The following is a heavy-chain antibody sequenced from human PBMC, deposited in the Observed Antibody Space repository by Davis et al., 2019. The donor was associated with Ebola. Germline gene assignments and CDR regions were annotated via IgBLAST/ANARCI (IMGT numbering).Heavy chain of an antibody. CDR3: ARYPGMAAAGTGYYYGMDV. CDR1: GGSISSSSYY. D-gene: IGHD6-13*01. J-gene: IGHJ6*02. V-gene: IGHV4-39*01. Sequence: SETLSPTCTVSGGSISSSSYYWGWIRQPPGKGLEWIGTIYYSGSTYYNPSLKSRVTISVDTSKNQVSLKLSSVTAADTAVYYCARYPGMAAAGTGYYYGMDVWGQGTTVTVSS. CDR2: IYYSGST.